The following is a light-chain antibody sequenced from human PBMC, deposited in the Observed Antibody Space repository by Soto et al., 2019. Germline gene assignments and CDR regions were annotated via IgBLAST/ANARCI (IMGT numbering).Light chain of an antibody. CDR1: QCLLHITGETF. V-gene: IGKV2D-29*02. Sequence: VTNHNPRPVPAAPGHSTSPRCRPCQCLLHITGETFLFWSIQKPGQSPQLLIDEVSTRVSGVPDRFSGSGSGTDFTLEISRVETDDVGIYYCMQSTQLPPTFGQGPRLEI. CDR3: MQSTQLPPT. J-gene: IGKJ5*01. CDR2: EVS.